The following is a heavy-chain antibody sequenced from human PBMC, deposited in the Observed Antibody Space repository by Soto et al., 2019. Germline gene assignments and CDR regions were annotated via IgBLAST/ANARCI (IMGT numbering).Heavy chain of an antibody. CDR2: ISAYSGNT. CDR3: ATENPLWGPSAYFDY. V-gene: IGHV1-18*01. Sequence: QVQLVQSGAEVKPPGASVKVSCKASGYTFTTYGFNWVRQAPGQGLEWMGWISAYSGNTNFAREFQGRLTLTTDTSTSTAYMELRSLRSDDTAVYYCATENPLWGPSAYFDYWGQGTQVTVSS. J-gene: IGHJ4*02. CDR1: GYTFTTYG. D-gene: IGHD3-10*01.